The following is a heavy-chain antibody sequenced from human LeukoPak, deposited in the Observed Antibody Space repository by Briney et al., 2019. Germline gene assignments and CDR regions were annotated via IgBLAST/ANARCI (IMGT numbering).Heavy chain of an antibody. D-gene: IGHD6-13*01. CDR2: ISSSGSTI. J-gene: IGHJ4*02. CDR1: GFTFSSYE. Sequence: QAGGSLRLSCAASGFTFSSYEMNWVRQAPGKGLELVSYISSSGSTIYYADSVKGRFTISRDNAKNSLYLQMNSLRAEDTAVYYCAREAAAGSSYWGQGTLVTVSS. CDR3: AREAAAGSSY. V-gene: IGHV3-48*03.